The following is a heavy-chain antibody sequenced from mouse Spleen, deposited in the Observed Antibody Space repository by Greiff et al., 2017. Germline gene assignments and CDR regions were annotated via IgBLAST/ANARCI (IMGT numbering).Heavy chain of an antibody. V-gene: IGHV1-72*01. CDR3: ASDGYCDAMDY. CDR2: IDPNSGGT. J-gene: IGHJ4*01. D-gene: IGHD2-3*01. CDR1: GYTFTSYW. Sequence: QVQLQQPGAELVKPGAPVKLSCKASGYTFTSYWMHWVKQRPGRGFEWIGRIDPNSGGTKYNEKFKSKATLTVDKPSSTAYMQLSSLTSEDSAVYYCASDGYCDAMDYWGQGTSVTVSS.